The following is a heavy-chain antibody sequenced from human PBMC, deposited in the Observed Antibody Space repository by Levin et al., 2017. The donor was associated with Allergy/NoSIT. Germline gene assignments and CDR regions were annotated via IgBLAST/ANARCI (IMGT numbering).Heavy chain of an antibody. V-gene: IGHV4-34*01. CDR2: INHSGST. CDR1: GGSFSGYY. D-gene: IGHD3-10*01. CDR3: ARGFSWYYGSGSYLGY. J-gene: IGHJ4*02. Sequence: GSLRLSCAVYGGSFSGYYWSWIRQPPGKGLEWIGEINHSGSTNYNPSLKSRVTISVDTSKNQFSLKLSSVTAADTAVYYCARGFSWYYGSGSYLGYWGQGTLVTVSS.